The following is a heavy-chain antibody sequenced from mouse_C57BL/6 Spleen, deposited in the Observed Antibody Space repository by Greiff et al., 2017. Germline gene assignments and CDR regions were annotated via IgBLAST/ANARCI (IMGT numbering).Heavy chain of an antibody. V-gene: IGHV1-26*01. CDR1: GYTFTDYY. Sequence: VQLQQSGPELVKPGASVKISCKASGYTFTDYYMNWVKQSHGKSLEWIGDINPNNGGTSYNQKFKGKSTLTVDKSSSTADMELRSLTSEDSAVYYCAREGADLYYFDYWGQGTTLTVSS. CDR2: INPNNGGT. J-gene: IGHJ2*01. CDR3: AREGADLYYFDY.